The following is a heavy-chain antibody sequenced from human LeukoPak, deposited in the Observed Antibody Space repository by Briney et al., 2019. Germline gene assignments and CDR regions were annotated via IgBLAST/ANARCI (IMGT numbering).Heavy chain of an antibody. Sequence: GGSLRLSCAASGFTFSSYGMHWVRQAPGKELEWVAFIHFDGSTKYSGDSVQGRFTISRDNSKNTLYLQMNNLRPEDTAFYYCAKDQCTRTSCDGYPGYWGQGTLVTVSS. J-gene: IGHJ4*02. CDR3: AKDQCTRTSCDGYPGY. D-gene: IGHD2-2*01. CDR1: GFTFSSYG. V-gene: IGHV3-30*02. CDR2: IHFDGSTK.